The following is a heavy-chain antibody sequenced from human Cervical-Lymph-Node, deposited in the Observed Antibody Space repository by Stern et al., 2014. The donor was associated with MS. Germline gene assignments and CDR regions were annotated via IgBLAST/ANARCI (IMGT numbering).Heavy chain of an antibody. CDR2: SGSDGAT. V-gene: IGHV3-23*04. J-gene: IGHJ4*02. D-gene: IGHD3-3*01. CDR1: GFTFQNFA. CDR3: GKDLYYWSADS. Sequence: VQLVESGGGLVQPGGSLRLSCGASGFTFQNFAMTWVRQAPGKGLEWISGSGSDGATHYADSVRGRVTISRDNSKNALYLQMNSLRAEDTAVYYCGKDLYYWSADSWGQGSLVTVSS.